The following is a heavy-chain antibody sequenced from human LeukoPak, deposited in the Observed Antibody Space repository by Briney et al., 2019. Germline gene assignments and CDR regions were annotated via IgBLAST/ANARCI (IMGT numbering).Heavy chain of an antibody. CDR2: VSYDTTDK. Sequence: GGSLRLSCSASGFKFTSHSIHWVRQTPGKGLEWLSFVSYDTTDKYYADSVKGRFTISRDNAKNSLYLQLNSLRAEDTAVYYCARVLHKRNYDSSDYYGSWGQGTLVTVSS. CDR3: ARVLHKRNYDSSDYYGS. J-gene: IGHJ5*02. D-gene: IGHD3-22*01. CDR1: GFKFTSHS. V-gene: IGHV3-30*04.